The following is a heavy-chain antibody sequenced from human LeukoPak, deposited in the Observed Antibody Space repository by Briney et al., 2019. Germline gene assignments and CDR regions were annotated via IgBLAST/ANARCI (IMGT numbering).Heavy chain of an antibody. CDR3: ARELSATVDY. J-gene: IGHJ4*02. Sequence: PSETLSLTCAVYGGSFSGYYWSWIRQPPGKGLEWIGEINHSGSTNYNPSLKSRVTISVDTSKNQFSLKLSSVTAADTAVYYCARELSATVDYWGQGTLVTVSS. CDR1: GGSFSGYY. V-gene: IGHV4-34*01. D-gene: IGHD5-24*01. CDR2: INHSGST.